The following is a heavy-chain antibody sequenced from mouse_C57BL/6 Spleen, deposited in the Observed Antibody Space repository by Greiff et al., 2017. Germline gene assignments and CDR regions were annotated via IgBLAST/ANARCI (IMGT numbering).Heavy chain of an antibody. Sequence: VLLQQSGPELVQPGASVKISCKASGYAFSSSWMNWVKQRPGKGLVWIGRIYPGDGDTNYTGKFKGKATLTADKSSSTASMQRSSLTSEDAAGYFCARSSTTGVNWGQGTLVTVSA. CDR3: ARSSTTGVN. CDR1: GYAFSSSW. V-gene: IGHV1-82*01. CDR2: IYPGDGDT. J-gene: IGHJ3*01. D-gene: IGHD1-1*01.